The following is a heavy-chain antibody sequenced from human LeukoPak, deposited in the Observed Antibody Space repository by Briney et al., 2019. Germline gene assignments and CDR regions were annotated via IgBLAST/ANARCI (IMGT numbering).Heavy chain of an antibody. CDR3: ARGGPNRGYDWDYFDY. CDR1: GDSVSSNSAA. J-gene: IGHJ4*02. V-gene: IGHV6-1*01. D-gene: IGHD5-12*01. Sequence: SQTLSPTCAISGDSVSSNSAAWNWIRQSPSRGLEWLGRTYYRSKWYNDYAVSVKSRITINPDTSKSQFSLQLNSVTPEDTAVYYCARGGPNRGYDWDYFDYWGQGTLVTVSS. CDR2: TYYRSKWYN.